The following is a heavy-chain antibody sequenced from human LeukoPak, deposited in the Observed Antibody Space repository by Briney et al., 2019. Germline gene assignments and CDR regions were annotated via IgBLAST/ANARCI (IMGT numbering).Heavy chain of an antibody. CDR3: ARWGPYCSSASCYGLGY. Sequence: PGGSLRLSCAASGFTVSSNYMSWVRQAPGKGLVWVSRINSDGTNTGYADSVKGRFTISRDNAKNTVYLQMNSLRAEDTAVYHCARWGPYCSSASCYGLGYWGQGTLVTVSS. CDR2: INSDGTNT. V-gene: IGHV3-74*01. D-gene: IGHD2-2*01. CDR1: GFTVSSNY. J-gene: IGHJ4*02.